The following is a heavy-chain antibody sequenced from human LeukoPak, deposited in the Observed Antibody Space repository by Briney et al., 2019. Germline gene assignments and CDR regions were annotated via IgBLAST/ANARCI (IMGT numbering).Heavy chain of an antibody. CDR3: ASDYVWGSYRYPFFDY. Sequence: PGGSLRLSCAASGFTFSSYSMNWVRQAPGKGLEWASYISSSSSTIYYADSVRGRFTISRDNAKNSLYLQMNSLRDEDTAVYYCASDYVWGSYRYPFFDYWGQGTLVTVSS. V-gene: IGHV3-48*02. CDR1: GFTFSSYS. J-gene: IGHJ4*02. D-gene: IGHD3-16*02. CDR2: ISSSSSTI.